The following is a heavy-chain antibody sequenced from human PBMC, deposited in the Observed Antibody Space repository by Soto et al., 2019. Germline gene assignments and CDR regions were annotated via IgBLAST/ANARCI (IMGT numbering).Heavy chain of an antibody. D-gene: IGHD4-17*01. CDR3: TRWGSTVTILAYYYGMDV. V-gene: IGHV3-73*01. Sequence: EVQLVESGGGLVQPGGALKLSCAASGFTFSGSAIHWVRQASGKGLEWVGRIRSRADDYATAYAASVKGRFTISRDDSHNTAYLQVNSLKPEDTAVYYCTRWGSTVTILAYYYGMDVWGRGTTVTVSS. CDR2: IRSRADDYAT. CDR1: GFTFSGSA. J-gene: IGHJ6*02.